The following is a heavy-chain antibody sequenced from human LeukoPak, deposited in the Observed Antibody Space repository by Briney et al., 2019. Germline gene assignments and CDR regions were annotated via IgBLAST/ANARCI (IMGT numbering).Heavy chain of an antibody. CDR3: ARAGVVPAAINRAFDI. J-gene: IGHJ3*02. D-gene: IGHD2-2*02. V-gene: IGHV4-30-4*08. Sequence: SETLSLTCIVSGGSIISGDYYWSWIRQPPGKGLEWIGYIYHNGDTYYNPSLKSRVSISVDTSKNQFSLKLSSVTATDTAAYYCARAGVVPAAINRAFDIWGQGSVVTVSS. CDR1: GGSIISGDYY. CDR2: IYHNGDT.